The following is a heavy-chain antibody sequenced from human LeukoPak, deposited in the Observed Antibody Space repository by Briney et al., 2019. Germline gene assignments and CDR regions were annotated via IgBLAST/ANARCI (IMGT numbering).Heavy chain of an antibody. CDR3: AAPNFWSGYYALGY. V-gene: IGHV3-30*03. CDR2: ISYDGSNK. Sequence: HPGGSLRLSCAASGFTFSSYGMHLVRQAPGKGLEWVAVISYDGSNKYYADSVKGRFTISRDNSKNTLYLQMNSLRAEDTAVYYCAAPNFWSGYYALGYWGQGTLVTVSS. J-gene: IGHJ4*02. CDR1: GFTFSSYG. D-gene: IGHD3-3*01.